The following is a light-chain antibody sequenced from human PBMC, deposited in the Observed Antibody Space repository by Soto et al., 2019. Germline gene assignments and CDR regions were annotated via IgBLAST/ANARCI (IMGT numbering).Light chain of an antibody. Sequence: ESVLTQSPRTLSLSPGERATLSCRASQSVSSSYLAWYQQKPGQAPRILIYGSSSRPTGIPNRFSGSGSGTDFTLTISRLEPEDFAVYYCQHYGSSLSITFGQGTRLEIK. CDR3: QHYGSSLSIT. J-gene: IGKJ5*01. CDR1: QSVSSSY. V-gene: IGKV3-20*01. CDR2: GSS.